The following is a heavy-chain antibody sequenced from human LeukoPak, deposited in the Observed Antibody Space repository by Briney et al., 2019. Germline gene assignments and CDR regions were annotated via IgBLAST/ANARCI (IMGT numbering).Heavy chain of an antibody. V-gene: IGHV4-59*08. J-gene: IGHJ3*02. CDR1: GGSISRSY. CDR3: AGHLAAAFDI. D-gene: IGHD6-19*01. CDR2: MYSSGST. Sequence: PSETLSLTCTVSGGSISRSYWSWIRQPPGKALEWIGYMYSSGSTTYNPSLKSRVTISKDASKNQFPLKLTSVTAADTAVYYCAGHLAAAFDIWGQGTMVTVSS.